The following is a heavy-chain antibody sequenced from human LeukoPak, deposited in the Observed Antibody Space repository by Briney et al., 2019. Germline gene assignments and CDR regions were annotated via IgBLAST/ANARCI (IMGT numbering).Heavy chain of an antibody. CDR1: GVSISSGGYY. V-gene: IGHV4-61*08. CDR2: IYYSGST. D-gene: IGHD4-17*01. Sequence: SETLSLTCTVSGVSISSGGYYWSWIRQPPGKGLEWIGYIYYSGSTNYNPSLKSRVTISVDTSKNQFSLKLSSVTAADTAVYYCARVGSYGDSTCDYWGQGTLVTVSS. J-gene: IGHJ4*02. CDR3: ARVGSYGDSTCDY.